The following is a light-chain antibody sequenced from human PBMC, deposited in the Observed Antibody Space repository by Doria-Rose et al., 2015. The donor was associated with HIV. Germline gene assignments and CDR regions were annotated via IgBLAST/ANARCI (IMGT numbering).Light chain of an antibody. CDR1: GSNIGSNS. Sequence: GSGSNIGSNSVSWYQHLPGTAPEVLIYENSRRPSGIPERFSGSKSGTSATLGVTRLQTGDEADYYCGTWDSSLSAWVFGGGTKLTVL. V-gene: IGLV1-51*01. CDR2: ENS. J-gene: IGLJ3*02. CDR3: GTWDSSLSAWV.